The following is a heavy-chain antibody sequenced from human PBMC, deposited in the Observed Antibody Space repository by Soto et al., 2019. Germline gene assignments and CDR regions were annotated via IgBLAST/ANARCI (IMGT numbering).Heavy chain of an antibody. V-gene: IGHV1-18*01. D-gene: IGHD6-19*01. CDR2: ISAFNGNT. CDR1: GYSFTNYG. Sequence: QDQLVQSGAEVKKPGASVTVSCKASGYSFTNYGVTWVRQAPGQGLEWMGWISAFNGNTHYAQNLQGRVTMTTDASTNTAYMELRSLRSDDTAVYYCARDRGVAPPVAGNTHYYYYMDVWGKGTTVTVSS. CDR3: ARDRGVAPPVAGNTHYYYYMDV. J-gene: IGHJ6*03.